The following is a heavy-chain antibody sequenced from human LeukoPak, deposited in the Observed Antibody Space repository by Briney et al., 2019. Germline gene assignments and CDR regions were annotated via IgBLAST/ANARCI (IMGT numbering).Heavy chain of an antibody. V-gene: IGHV4-39*01. CDR2: IYYSGST. Sequence: SETLSLTCTVSGGSISSSSYYWGWIRQPPGKGLEWIGSIYYSGSTYYNPSLKSRVTISVDTSKNQFSLKLSSVTAADTAVYYCARHDKSGRSSGSLPEGAFDIWGQGTMVTVSS. CDR3: ARHDKSGRSSGSLPEGAFDI. D-gene: IGHD3-10*01. CDR1: GGSISSSSYY. J-gene: IGHJ3*02.